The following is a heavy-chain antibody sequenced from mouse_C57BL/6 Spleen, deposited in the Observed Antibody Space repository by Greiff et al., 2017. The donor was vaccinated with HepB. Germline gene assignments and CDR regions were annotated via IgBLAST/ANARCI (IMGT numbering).Heavy chain of an antibody. V-gene: IGHV1-82*01. CDR3: ARRDGYGDFDV. CDR2: IYPGDGDT. D-gene: IGHD2-3*01. Sequence: QVQLQQSGPELVKPGASVKISCKASGYAFSSSWMNWVKQRPGKGLEWIGRIYPGDGDTNYNGKFKGKATLTADKSSSTAYMQLSSLTSEDSAVYFCARRDGYGDFDVWGTGTTVTVSS. CDR1: GYAFSSSW. J-gene: IGHJ1*03.